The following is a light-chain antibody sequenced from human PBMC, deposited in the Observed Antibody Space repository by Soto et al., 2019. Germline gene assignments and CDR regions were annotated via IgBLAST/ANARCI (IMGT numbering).Light chain of an antibody. CDR3: QQYNTYSPWP. J-gene: IGKJ1*01. Sequence: DIQMTQSPSSLSASVGDRVTITCRASQNVAHFLNWYQQKPGKAPKLLIYATSSLHSGVPSRFSGSGFGTDFTLTISSLQTEDFATYYCQQYNTYSPWPFGQGTKADIK. CDR2: ATS. CDR1: QNVAHF. V-gene: IGKV1-39*01.